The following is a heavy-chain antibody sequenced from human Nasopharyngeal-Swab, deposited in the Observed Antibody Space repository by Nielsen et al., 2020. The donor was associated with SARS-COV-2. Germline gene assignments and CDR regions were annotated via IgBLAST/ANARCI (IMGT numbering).Heavy chain of an antibody. J-gene: IGHJ4*02. Sequence: GESLNISCAASRFSFSNSPMYWVRHAPGKGLEWVAVISFDGSNEYYADSVKGRFTISRDNSQNTLFLQMSSLKTDDTAVYYCAKGAPGPLDHWGQGALVTVSS. V-gene: IGHV3-30-3*01. CDR1: RFSFSNSP. CDR3: AKGAPGPLDH. CDR2: ISFDGSNE. D-gene: IGHD3-16*01.